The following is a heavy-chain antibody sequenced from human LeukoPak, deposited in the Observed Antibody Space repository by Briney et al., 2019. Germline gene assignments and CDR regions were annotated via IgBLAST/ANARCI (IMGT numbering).Heavy chain of an antibody. CDR1: GYSFTSYW. J-gene: IGHJ4*02. D-gene: IGHD2-15*01. CDR2: IDPSDSDT. Sequence: GESLKISCKGSGYSFTSYWITWVRQMPGKGLEWMGRIDPSDSDTNHSPSFQGHVTISADKSISTAYLQWSSLKASDTAMYYCARRHCSSGSCFADYWGQGTLVTVSS. CDR3: ARRHCSSGSCFADY. V-gene: IGHV5-10-1*01.